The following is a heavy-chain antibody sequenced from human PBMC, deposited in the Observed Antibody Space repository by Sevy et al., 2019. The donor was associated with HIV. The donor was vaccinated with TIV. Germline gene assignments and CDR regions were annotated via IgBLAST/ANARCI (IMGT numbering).Heavy chain of an antibody. CDR3: ARDRFDIVGFFDY. CDR2: ISSSGSTI. J-gene: IGHJ4*02. D-gene: IGHD5-12*01. V-gene: IGHV3-48*03. CDR1: GFTFSSYE. Sequence: GGALRLSCAASGFTFSSYEMNWVRQAPGKGLEWVSYISSSGSTIYYADSVRGGFTISRDNAKNSLYLQMNSLRAEDTAVDYCARDRFDIVGFFDYWGQGTLVTVSS.